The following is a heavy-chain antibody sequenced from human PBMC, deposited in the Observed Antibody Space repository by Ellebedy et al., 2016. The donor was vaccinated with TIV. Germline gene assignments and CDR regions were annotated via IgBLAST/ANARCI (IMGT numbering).Heavy chain of an antibody. CDR1: GYTFTGQY. CDR3: ARGGRTGYGAFDY. J-gene: IGHJ4*02. Sequence: ASVKVSCKASGYTFTGQYIHWVRRAPGQGLEWMGWINPDIGGTSYAQKFQGRVTMTRDTSFITAYMELSRLQSDDTAVYYCARGGRTGYGAFDYWGQGTQVTVSS. V-gene: IGHV1-2*02. CDR2: INPDIGGT. D-gene: IGHD4/OR15-4a*01.